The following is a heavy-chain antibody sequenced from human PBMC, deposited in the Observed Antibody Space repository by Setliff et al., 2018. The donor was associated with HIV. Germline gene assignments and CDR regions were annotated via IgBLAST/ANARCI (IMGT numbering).Heavy chain of an antibody. D-gene: IGHD3-22*01. CDR3: VKDDTSGLYYLDF. CDR2: IQYDGSKK. CDR1: GFTFNNYG. V-gene: IGHV3-30*02. J-gene: IGHJ4*02. Sequence: PGGSLRLSCAASGFTFNNYGMHWVRQAPGKGLEWVAFIQYDGSKKYYADSVKGRFTISRDNSKNTLYLQMNSLRVEDSAIYYCVKDDTSGLYYLDFWGQGTLVTVSS.